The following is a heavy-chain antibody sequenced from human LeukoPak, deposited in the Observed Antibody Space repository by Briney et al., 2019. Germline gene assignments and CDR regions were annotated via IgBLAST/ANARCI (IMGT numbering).Heavy chain of an antibody. CDR2: IYSGGST. V-gene: IGHV3-66*01. CDR1: EFSVGSNY. J-gene: IGHJ4*02. D-gene: IGHD3-10*01. Sequence: GGSLRLSCAASEFSVGSNYMTWVRQAPGKGLEWVSLIYSGGSTYYADSVKGRFTISRDNSKNTLYLQMNSLRAEDTAVYYCARDRVPWFGEAVDYWGQGTLVTVSS. CDR3: ARDRVPWFGEAVDY.